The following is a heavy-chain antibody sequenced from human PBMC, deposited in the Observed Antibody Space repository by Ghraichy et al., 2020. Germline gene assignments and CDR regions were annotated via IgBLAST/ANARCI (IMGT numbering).Heavy chain of an antibody. J-gene: IGHJ4*02. CDR1: GFTFSNAW. CDR3: TTDYHPLSPFAVVVIATKDY. CDR2: IKSKTDGGTT. D-gene: IGHD2-21*01. Sequence: GSLRLSCAASGFTFSNAWMSWVRQAPGKGLEWVGRIKSKTDGGTTDYAAPVKGRFTISRDDSKNTLYLQMNSLKTEDTAVYYCTTDYHPLSPFAVVVIATKDYWGQGTLVTVSS. V-gene: IGHV3-15*01.